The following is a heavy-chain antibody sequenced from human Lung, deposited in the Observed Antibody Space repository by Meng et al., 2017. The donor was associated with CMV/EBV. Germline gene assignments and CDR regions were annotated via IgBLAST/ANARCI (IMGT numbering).Heavy chain of an antibody. CDR3: AREAGRDGYATPKFDY. CDR1: GGSIGSGGYY. CDR2: IYYTGST. Sequence: LPGSGPGLVRPSQTLSLPCTVSGGSIGSGGYYWSWIRQHPGKGLEWIGYIYYTGSTFYNPYLKSRVTISVDTSKNQFSLKLIPATAADTAVYYCAREAGRDGYATPKFDYWGQGTLVTVSS. D-gene: IGHD5-24*01. J-gene: IGHJ4*02. V-gene: IGHV4-31*03.